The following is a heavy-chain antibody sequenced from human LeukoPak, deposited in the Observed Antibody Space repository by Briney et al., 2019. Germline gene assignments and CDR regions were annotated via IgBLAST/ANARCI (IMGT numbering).Heavy chain of an antibody. CDR3: ARDPDYYDSSGYYPLDY. Sequence: GGSLRLSCAASGFTVSSNYMSWVRQAPGKGLEWVSVIYSGGSTYYADSVKGRFTISRDNSKNTLYLQMNSLRAEDTAVYYCARDPDYYDSSGYYPLDYWGQGTLVTVSS. V-gene: IGHV3-66*01. CDR1: GFTVSSNY. D-gene: IGHD3-22*01. CDR2: IYSGGST. J-gene: IGHJ4*02.